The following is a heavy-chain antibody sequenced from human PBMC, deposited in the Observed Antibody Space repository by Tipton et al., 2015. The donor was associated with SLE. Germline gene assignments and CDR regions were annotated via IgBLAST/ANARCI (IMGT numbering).Heavy chain of an antibody. D-gene: IGHD3-9*01. J-gene: IGHJ3*02. Sequence: GSLRLSCAASGFTFSSYAMSWVRQAPGKGLEWVSTISGSGGSTYYADSVKGRFTISRDNSKNTLYLQMNSLRAEDTAVYYCARGVHILTGYSSWDAFDIWGQGTMVSVSS. CDR2: ISGSGGST. CDR1: GFTFSSYA. V-gene: IGHV3-23*01. CDR3: ARGVHILTGYSSWDAFDI.